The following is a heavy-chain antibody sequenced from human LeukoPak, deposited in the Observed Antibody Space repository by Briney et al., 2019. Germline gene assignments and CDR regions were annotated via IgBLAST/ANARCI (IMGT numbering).Heavy chain of an antibody. CDR2: ISSSSSTI. V-gene: IGHV3-48*01. D-gene: IGHD6-6*01. CDR1: GFTFSSYS. Sequence: PGGSLRLSCAASGFTFSSYSMNWVRQAPGKGLEWVSYISSSSSTIYYADSVKGRFTISRDNAKNSLYLQMNSLRAEDTAVYYCARGHQVAARPVDCWGQGTLVTVSS. CDR3: ARGHQVAARPVDC. J-gene: IGHJ4*02.